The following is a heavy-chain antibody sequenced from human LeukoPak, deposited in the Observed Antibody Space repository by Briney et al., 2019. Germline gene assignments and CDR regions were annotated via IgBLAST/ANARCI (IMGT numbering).Heavy chain of an antibody. J-gene: IGHJ4*02. CDR1: GGTFSSYA. D-gene: IGHD3-9*01. CDR2: IIPVLGIA. CDR3: ARVRGRYDILTGYYGEFDY. Sequence: GSSVKVSCKASGGTFSSYAISWVRQAPGQGLEWMGRIIPVLGIANYAQKFQGRVTITADKSTSTAYMELSSLRSEDTAVYYCARVRGRYDILTGYYGEFDYWGQGTLVTVSS. V-gene: IGHV1-69*04.